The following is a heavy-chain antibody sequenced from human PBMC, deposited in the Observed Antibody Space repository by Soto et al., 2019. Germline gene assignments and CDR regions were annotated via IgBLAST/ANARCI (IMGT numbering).Heavy chain of an antibody. Sequence: ASVKVSCKASGYTFTSYPMHWVRQAPGQGLEWMGWINAGNGDTKYSQKFQGRVTITRDTSANTVYMELSSLRSEDTAVFYCARDWTHYDSSGPGDYWGQGTLVTVSS. CDR1: GYTFTSYP. D-gene: IGHD3-22*01. CDR2: INAGNGDT. V-gene: IGHV1-3*01. CDR3: ARDWTHYDSSGPGDY. J-gene: IGHJ4*02.